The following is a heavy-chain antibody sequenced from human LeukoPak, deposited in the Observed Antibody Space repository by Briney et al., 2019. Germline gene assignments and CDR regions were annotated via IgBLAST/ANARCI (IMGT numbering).Heavy chain of an antibody. J-gene: IGHJ6*03. CDR3: AKEGPRRYYMDV. Sequence: PGGSLRLSCAASGFTLSIYGMGWVRQAPGKGLEWVSSISDNGGNTYYADSAKGRFTISRDNAKNSLYLQMNSLRAEDTAVYYCAKEGPRRYYMDVWGKGTTVTISS. CDR1: GFTLSIYG. V-gene: IGHV3-23*01. CDR2: ISDNGGNT.